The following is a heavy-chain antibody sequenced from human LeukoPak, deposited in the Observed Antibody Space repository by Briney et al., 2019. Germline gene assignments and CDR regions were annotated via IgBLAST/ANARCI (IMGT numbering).Heavy chain of an antibody. CDR1: GFTLSSYW. D-gene: IGHD2-2*01. CDR3: AREGGGYCSSTSCYLDY. Sequence: PGGSLRLSCAASGFTLSSYWMSWVRQAPGKGLEWVANIKQAGSEKYYVDSVKGRFTISRDNAKNSLYLQMNSLRAEDTAVYYCAREGGGYCSSTSCYLDYWGQGTLVTVSS. J-gene: IGHJ4*02. CDR2: IKQAGSEK. V-gene: IGHV3-7*03.